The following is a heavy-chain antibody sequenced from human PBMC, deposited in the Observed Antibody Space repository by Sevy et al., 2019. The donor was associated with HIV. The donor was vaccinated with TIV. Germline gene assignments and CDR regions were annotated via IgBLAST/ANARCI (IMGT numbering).Heavy chain of an antibody. J-gene: IGHJ6*02. CDR1: GGTFSSYS. V-gene: IGHV1-69*13. Sequence: ASVKVSCKASGGTFSSYSISGVRQAPGQGLEWMGGITRIFGTSNYAQKFQGRVTITAPESTSPAYMEMSSLRYEDTAVNFCAFGGGYQLLANYHVAMDVWGQGTTVTVSS. CDR2: ITRIFGTS. D-gene: IGHD2-2*01. CDR3: AFGGGYQLLANYHVAMDV.